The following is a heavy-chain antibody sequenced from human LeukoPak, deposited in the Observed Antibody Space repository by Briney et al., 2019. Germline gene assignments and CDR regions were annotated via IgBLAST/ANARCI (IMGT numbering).Heavy chain of an antibody. D-gene: IGHD6-19*01. CDR1: GGSFSGYY. CDR2: INHSGST. V-gene: IGHV4-34*01. CDR3: ARARSGWYGKYFQH. J-gene: IGHJ1*01. Sequence: PSETLSLTCAVYGGSFSGYYWSWIRQPPGKGLEWIGEINHSGSTNYNPSLKSRVTISVDTSKNQFSLKLSSVTAADTAVYYCARARSGWYGKYFQHWGKGTLVTVSS.